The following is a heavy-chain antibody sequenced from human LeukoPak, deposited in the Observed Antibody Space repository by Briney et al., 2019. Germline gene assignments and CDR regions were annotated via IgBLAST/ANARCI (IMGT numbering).Heavy chain of an antibody. CDR3: AIAYDYVWGSYRLDDAFDI. D-gene: IGHD3-16*02. CDR2: IYYSGST. V-gene: IGHV4-59*12. J-gene: IGHJ3*02. CDR1: AGSTRGYY. Sequence: SETLSLTCIVSAGSTRGYYWSWIRQPPGKGLEWIGYIYYSGSTYYNPSLKSRVTISVDTSKNQFSLKLSSVTAADTAVYYCAIAYDYVWGSYRLDDAFDIWGQGTMVTVSS.